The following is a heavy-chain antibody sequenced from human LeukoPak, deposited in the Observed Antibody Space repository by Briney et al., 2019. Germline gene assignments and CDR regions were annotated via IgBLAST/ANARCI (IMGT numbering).Heavy chain of an antibody. CDR3: ARAAPNYDILTGFNYYYYGMDV. J-gene: IGHJ6*02. V-gene: IGHV1-69*04. CDR1: GYTFTSYD. CDR2: IIPILGIA. D-gene: IGHD3-9*01. Sequence: SVKVSCKASGYTFTSYDINWVRQAPGQGLEWMGRIIPILGIANYAQKFQGRVTITADKSTSTAYMELSSLRSEDTAVYYCARAAPNYDILTGFNYYYYGMDVWGQGTTVTVFS.